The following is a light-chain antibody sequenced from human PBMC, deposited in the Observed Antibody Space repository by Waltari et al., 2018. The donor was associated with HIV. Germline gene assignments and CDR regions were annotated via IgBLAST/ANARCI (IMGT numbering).Light chain of an antibody. Sequence: SSELTQDPAVSVALGQTVRITCQGDSLRSYYASWYKQKQGQAPVLVIYGKNNRPSGIPDRFSGSSSGNTASLTITGAQAEDGADYYCNCRDSSGLYVFGTGTKVTVL. CDR1: SLRSYY. J-gene: IGLJ1*01. V-gene: IGLV3-19*01. CDR2: GKN. CDR3: NCRDSSGLYV.